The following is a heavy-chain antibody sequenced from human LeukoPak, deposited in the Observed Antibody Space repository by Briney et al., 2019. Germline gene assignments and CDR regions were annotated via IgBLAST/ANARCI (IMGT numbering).Heavy chain of an antibody. D-gene: IGHD5-12*01. V-gene: IGHV3-43*01. CDR1: GFNFDEYS. CDR2: IVWDGVST. Sequence: GGSLRLSCAASGFNFDEYSMPWVRHGPGKGLERASLIVWDGVSTYYADSVKGRFTISRDNSKNSLYLQMNSLRTEDTALYYCAKDRGGYRGYDFWGQGTLVTVSP. CDR3: AKDRGGYRGYDF. J-gene: IGHJ4*02.